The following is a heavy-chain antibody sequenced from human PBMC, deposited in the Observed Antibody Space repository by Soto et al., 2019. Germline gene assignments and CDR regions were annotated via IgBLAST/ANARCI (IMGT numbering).Heavy chain of an antibody. V-gene: IGHV4-34*01. CDR2: INHSGST. J-gene: IGHJ6*02. CDR3: ARRGVTMVGGVTNYYYGMDV. Sequence: SETLSLTCAVYGGSFSGYYWSWIRQPPGKGLEWIGEINHSGSTNYNPSLKSRVTISVDTSKNQFSLKLSSVTAADTAVYYCARRGVTMVGGVTNYYYGMDVWGQGTTVTVSS. CDR1: GGSFSGYY. D-gene: IGHD3-10*01.